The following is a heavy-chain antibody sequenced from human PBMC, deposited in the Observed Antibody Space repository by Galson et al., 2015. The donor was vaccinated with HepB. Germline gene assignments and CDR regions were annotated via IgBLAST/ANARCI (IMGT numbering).Heavy chain of an antibody. V-gene: IGHV3-7*03. D-gene: IGHD3-10*01. CDR2: INQDGSEE. CDR1: GFTFSDYW. Sequence: SLRLSCAVSGFTFSDYWMKWVRQAPGKGLEWVANINQDGSEEQYVDSVKGRFIISRDNTKKSVYLQIKSLRVEDTAIYYCAILASGYWGQGTLVTVSS. J-gene: IGHJ4*02. CDR3: AILASGY.